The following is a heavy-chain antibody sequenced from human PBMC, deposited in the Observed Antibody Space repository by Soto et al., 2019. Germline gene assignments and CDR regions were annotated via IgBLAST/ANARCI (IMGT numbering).Heavy chain of an antibody. CDR1: GYTLTGYY. CDR3: ARGGYPLVNWFDP. CDR2: INPNTGVT. J-gene: IGHJ5*02. V-gene: IGHV1-2*07. Sequence: VASVKVSCKASGYTLTGYYMHWVRQAPGQGLEWLGWINPNTGVTRYAHDFQGRVTMTRDTSISTTYMELSRLRSDDTAVYYCARGGYPLVNWFDPWGQGTLVIVSS. D-gene: IGHD6-13*01.